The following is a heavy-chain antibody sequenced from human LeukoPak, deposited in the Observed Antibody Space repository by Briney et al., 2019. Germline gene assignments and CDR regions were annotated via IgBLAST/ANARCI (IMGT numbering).Heavy chain of an antibody. CDR2: ISSPSSTI. D-gene: IGHD1-26*01. V-gene: IGHV3-48*01. J-gene: IGHJ6*03. CDR1: GFTFSSYS. CDR3: AKDSASGATFYYYMDV. Sequence: GGSLRLSCAASGFTFSSYSMNWVRQAPGKGLEWVSYISSPSSTIYYADSVKGRFTISRDNSKNTLYLQMNSLRAEDTAVYYCAKDSASGATFYYYMDVWGKGTTVTISS.